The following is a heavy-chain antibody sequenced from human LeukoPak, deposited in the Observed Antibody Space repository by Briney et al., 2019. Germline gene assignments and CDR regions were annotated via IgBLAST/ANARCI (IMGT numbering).Heavy chain of an antibody. CDR1: GFTFSSSA. CDR3: ARGPYYDSSGYWFDP. V-gene: IGHV3-23*01. D-gene: IGHD3-22*01. CDR2: ISVGGGNT. J-gene: IGHJ5*02. Sequence: GGSLRLSCAASGFTFSSSAMSWVRQAPGRGLEWVSGISVGGGNTYYADSVKGRFTISRDNSKNMMYLQMNSLRAEDTAVYYCARGPYYDSSGYWFDPWGQGTLVTASS.